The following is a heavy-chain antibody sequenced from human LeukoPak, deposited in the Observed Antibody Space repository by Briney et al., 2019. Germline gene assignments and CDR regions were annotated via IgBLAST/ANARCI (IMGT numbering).Heavy chain of an antibody. V-gene: IGHV4-4*07. CDR1: GDSISYFY. CDR3: ARDRGVSGFDY. D-gene: IGHD6-13*01. CDR2: ISGSGST. Sequence: SETLSLTCSVSGDSISYFYWSWIRQAAGKGLEWIGRISGSGSTDYNASLKSRVTMSVNTSKSQLSLKVISVTAADTAFYYCARDRGVSGFDYWGQGTLVTVSS. J-gene: IGHJ4*02.